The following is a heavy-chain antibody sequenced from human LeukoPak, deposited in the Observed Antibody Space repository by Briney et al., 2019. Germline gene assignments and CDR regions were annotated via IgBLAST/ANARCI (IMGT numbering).Heavy chain of an antibody. J-gene: IGHJ4*02. V-gene: IGHV1-24*01. Sequence: AASVKVSCKVSGYTLTELSMNWVRQAPGKGLEWMGGFDPEDGETIHAQKFRGRVTMTEDTSTDTAYMELSSLRAEDTAVYYCATEVDAVTFDYWGQGTLVTVSS. CDR3: ATEVDAVTFDY. CDR1: GYTLTELS. CDR2: FDPEDGET. D-gene: IGHD4-17*01.